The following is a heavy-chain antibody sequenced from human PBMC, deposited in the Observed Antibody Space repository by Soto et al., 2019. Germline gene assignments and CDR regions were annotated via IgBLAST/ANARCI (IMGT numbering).Heavy chain of an antibody. CDR3: AKDNDFWSGYSDY. V-gene: IGHV3-23*01. D-gene: IGHD3-3*01. CDR1: GFTFSSYA. CDR2: ISGSGGST. Sequence: EVQLLESGGGLVQPGGSLRLSCAASGFTFSSYAMSWVRQAPGKGLEWVSAISGSGGSTYYAESVKGRFTISRDNSKNTLYLQMNSLRAEDTAVYYCAKDNDFWSGYSDYWGQGTLVTVSS. J-gene: IGHJ4*02.